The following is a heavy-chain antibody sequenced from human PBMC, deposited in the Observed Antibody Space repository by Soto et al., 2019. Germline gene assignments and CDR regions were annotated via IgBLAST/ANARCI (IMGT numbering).Heavy chain of an antibody. CDR2: INAGNGNT. V-gene: IGHV1-3*01. Sequence: QVQLVQSGAEVKKPGASVKVSCKASGYTFTSYAMHWVRQAPGQRLEWMGWINAGNGNTKYSQKFQGRVTITRDTSASTAYMKLSSLRSEDTAVYYCARGTQLITMIVESSVPNNWFDPWGQGTLVTVSS. J-gene: IGHJ5*02. CDR3: ARGTQLITMIVESSVPNNWFDP. D-gene: IGHD3-22*01. CDR1: GYTFTSYA.